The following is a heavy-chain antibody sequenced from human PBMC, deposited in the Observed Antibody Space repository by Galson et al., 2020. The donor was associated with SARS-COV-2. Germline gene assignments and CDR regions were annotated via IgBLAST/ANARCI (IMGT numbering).Heavy chain of an antibody. CDR2: IYYSGST. V-gene: IGHV4-59*01. CDR3: ARAAQTYYDLWSGYYNAPHFDY. J-gene: IGHJ4*02. D-gene: IGHD3-3*01. CDR1: GGSISSYY. Sequence: LETLSLTCTVSGGSISSYYWSWIRQPPGKGLEWIGYIYYSGSTNYNPSLKSRVTISVDTSKNQFSLKLSSVTAADTAVYYCARAAQTYYDLWSGYYNAPHFDYWGQGTLVTVSS.